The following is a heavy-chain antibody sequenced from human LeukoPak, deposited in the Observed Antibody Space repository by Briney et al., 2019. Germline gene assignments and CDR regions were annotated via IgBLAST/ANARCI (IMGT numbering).Heavy chain of an antibody. Sequence: GASVKVSCKASGYTFTSYAMNWVRQAPGQGLEWMGWINTNTGNPTYAQGFTGRFVFSLDTSVSTAYLQISSLKAEDTAVYYCASEQWLDNWGGAFDIWGQGTMVTVSS. CDR2: INTNTGNP. V-gene: IGHV7-4-1*02. D-gene: IGHD6-19*01. CDR3: ASEQWLDNWGGAFDI. J-gene: IGHJ3*02. CDR1: GYTFTSYA.